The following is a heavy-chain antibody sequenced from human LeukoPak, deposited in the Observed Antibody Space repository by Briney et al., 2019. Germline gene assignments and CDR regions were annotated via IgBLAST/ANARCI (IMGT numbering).Heavy chain of an antibody. J-gene: IGHJ4*02. Sequence: GGSLRLSCATSGFPFSDFSMSWVRQAPGKGLEWISTTNSGGSSSDYAESVKGRFTISRDNSKNTLYLQMSNLRVEDTAMYYCAKQSYARSLGEGGPGTLVTVSS. CDR2: TNSGGSSS. D-gene: IGHD2-8*01. CDR1: GFPFSDFS. CDR3: AKQSYARSLGE. V-gene: IGHV3-23*01.